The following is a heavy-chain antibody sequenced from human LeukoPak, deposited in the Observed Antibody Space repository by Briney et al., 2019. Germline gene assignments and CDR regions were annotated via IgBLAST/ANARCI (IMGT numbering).Heavy chain of an antibody. J-gene: IGHJ3*02. V-gene: IGHV4-39*02. D-gene: IGHD3-10*01. CDR1: GGSISSTSYC. CDR2: IFYGANT. CDR3: AKEGPEVGDGSGSYKSNDAFDI. Sequence: SETLSLTCTVSGGSISSTSYCWAWIRQPPGKGLEWIGSIFYGANTYYNPSLKSRITIDIDMAKNQFSLKMNSVTAADTAVYFCAKEGPEVGDGSGSYKSNDAFDIWGQGTMVTVSS.